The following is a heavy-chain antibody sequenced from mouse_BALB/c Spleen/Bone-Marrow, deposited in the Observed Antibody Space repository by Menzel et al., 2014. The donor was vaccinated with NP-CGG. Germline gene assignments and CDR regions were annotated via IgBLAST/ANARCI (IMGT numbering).Heavy chain of an antibody. CDR1: GFTFTDYY. CDR2: IGNKANGYTT. Sequence: DVMLVESGGGLVQPGGSLRLSCATSGFTFTDYYMNWVRQPPGKALEWLGFIGNKANGYTTEYSASVKSRFTISRDNSQNILYLQMNTLRVDDSATYYCARDKGRVFFDYWGQGTTLTVSS. CDR3: ARDKGRVFFDY. V-gene: IGHV7-3*02. J-gene: IGHJ2*01.